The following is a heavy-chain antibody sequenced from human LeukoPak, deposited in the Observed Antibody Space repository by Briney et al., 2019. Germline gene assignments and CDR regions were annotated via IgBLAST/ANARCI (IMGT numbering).Heavy chain of an antibody. CDR3: AKRAARSEYFQH. CDR1: GFTFSGSA. CDR2: IRSKTNSYAT. J-gene: IGHJ1*01. D-gene: IGHD1-14*01. Sequence: PGGSLRLSCAASGFTFSGSAMHWVRQASGKGLEWVGRIRSKTNSYATAYAASVKGRFTISRDNSKNTLYLQMNSLGVEDTAVYYCAKRAARSEYFQHWGQGTLVTVSS. V-gene: IGHV3-73*01.